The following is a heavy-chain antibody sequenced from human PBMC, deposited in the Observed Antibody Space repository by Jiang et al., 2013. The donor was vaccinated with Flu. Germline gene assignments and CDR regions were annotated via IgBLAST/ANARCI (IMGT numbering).Heavy chain of an antibody. CDR2: MNSDDSSI. CDR1: GFTFSSYW. J-gene: IGHJ4*02. V-gene: IGHV3-74*01. CDR3: ARSHGEQLGGAFDY. Sequence: VQAGGVRGRLSSAWGSLRLSCAASGFTFSSYWMHWVRQVPGKGLVWVSRMNSDDSSITYVDSVKGRFTISRDNAKNTLYLQMNSLRAEDTAVYYCARSHGEQLGGAFDYWGQGTLVTVSS. D-gene: IGHD6-6*01.